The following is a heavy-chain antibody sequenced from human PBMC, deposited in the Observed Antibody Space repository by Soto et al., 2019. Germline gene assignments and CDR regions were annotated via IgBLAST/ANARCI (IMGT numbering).Heavy chain of an antibody. CDR3: AREGVVHYYDSSGYYFVY. D-gene: IGHD3-22*01. V-gene: IGHV1-69*13. J-gene: IGHJ4*02. CDR2: IIPIFGTA. Sequence: VASVKVSCKASGGTFSSYAVSWVRQAPGQGLEWMGGIIPIFGTANYAQKFQGRVTITADESTSTAYMELSSLRSEDTAVYYCAREGVVHYYDSSGYYFVYWGQGTLVTVSS. CDR1: GGTFSSYA.